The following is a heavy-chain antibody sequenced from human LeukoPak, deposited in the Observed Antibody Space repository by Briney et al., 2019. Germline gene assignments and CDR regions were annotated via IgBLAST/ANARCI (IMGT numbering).Heavy chain of an antibody. D-gene: IGHD3-10*01. CDR2: INSDGTST. V-gene: IGHV3-74*01. J-gene: IGHJ4*02. Sequence: GGSLRLSCAASVLTLNSYEIHWVRQAPGKGLVRVSRINSDGTSTTYADSVRGRFTISRDNAKNTLYLQMNSLRAEDTAVYYCASTVGPNDYDSWGQGTLVTVSS. CDR1: VLTLNSYE. CDR3: ASTVGPNDYDS.